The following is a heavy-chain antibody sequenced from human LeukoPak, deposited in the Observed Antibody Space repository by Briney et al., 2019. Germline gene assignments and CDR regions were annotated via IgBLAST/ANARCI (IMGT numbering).Heavy chain of an antibody. D-gene: IGHD2-2*01. CDR3: AKDGVNIVVVPAAIYPFNWFDP. CDR1: GFIFSSYG. Sequence: PGGSLRLSCAASGFIFSSYGMHWVRQAPGKGLEWVAFIRYDGSNKYYADSVKGRFTISRDNSKNTLYLQMNSLRAEDTAVYYCAKDGVNIVVVPAAIYPFNWFDPWGQGTLVTVSS. V-gene: IGHV3-30*02. CDR2: IRYDGSNK. J-gene: IGHJ5*02.